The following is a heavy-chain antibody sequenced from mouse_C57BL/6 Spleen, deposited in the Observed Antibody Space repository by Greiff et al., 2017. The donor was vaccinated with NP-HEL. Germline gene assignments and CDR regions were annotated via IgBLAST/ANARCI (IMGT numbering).Heavy chain of an antibody. CDR3: AGVVGSSYSPWYFDV. J-gene: IGHJ1*03. D-gene: IGHD1-1*01. CDR1: GYTFTSYW. CDR2: IHPNSGST. V-gene: IGHV1-64*01. Sequence: VQLQQPGAELVKPGASVKLSCKASGYTFTSYWMHWVKQRPGQGLEWIGMIHPNSGSTNYNEKFKSKATLTVDKSSSTAYMQLSSLTSEDSAVYYGAGVVGSSYSPWYFDVWGTGTTVTVSS.